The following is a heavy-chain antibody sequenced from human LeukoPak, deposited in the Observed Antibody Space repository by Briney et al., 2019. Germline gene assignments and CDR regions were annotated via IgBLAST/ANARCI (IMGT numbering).Heavy chain of an antibody. CDR1: GGSISSGGYY. CDR2: IYYSGST. Sequence: PSQTLSLTCTVSGGSISSGGYYWSWIRQHPGKGLEWIGYIYYSGSTYYNPSLKSRVTISVDTSKKQFSLKLSSVTAADTAVYYCARDDWDYYDSSGQGYFDLWGRGTLVTVSS. J-gene: IGHJ2*01. CDR3: ARDDWDYYDSSGQGYFDL. V-gene: IGHV4-31*03. D-gene: IGHD3-22*01.